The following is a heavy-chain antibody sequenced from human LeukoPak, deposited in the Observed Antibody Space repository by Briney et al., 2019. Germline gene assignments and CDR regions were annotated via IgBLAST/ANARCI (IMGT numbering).Heavy chain of an antibody. CDR3: ITYDRSGYYSDY. D-gene: IGHD3-22*01. V-gene: IGHV3-15*01. CDR2: IKSKSAGGTI. CDR1: GFSFSNAW. J-gene: IGHJ4*02. Sequence: PGGSLRLSCAASGFSFSNAWMSWVRQAPGKGLEWVGRIKSKSAGGTIEYGAPVKGRFTISRDDSENMLYLQMSSLKTEDTAVYYCITYDRSGYYSDYWGQGTLVTVSS.